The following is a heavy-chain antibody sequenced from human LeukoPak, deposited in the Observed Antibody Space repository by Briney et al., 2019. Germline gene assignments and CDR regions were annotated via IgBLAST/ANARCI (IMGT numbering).Heavy chain of an antibody. J-gene: IGHJ5*02. CDR1: GYTFTSYG. CDR2: INPNSGGT. Sequence: ASVKVSCKASGYTFTSYGISWVRQAPGQGLEWMGRINPNSGGTNYAQKFQGRVTMTRDTSISTAYMELSRLRSDDTAVYYCARDSFSMGYNWFDPWGQGTLVTVSS. V-gene: IGHV1-2*06. D-gene: IGHD2-2*01. CDR3: ARDSFSMGYNWFDP.